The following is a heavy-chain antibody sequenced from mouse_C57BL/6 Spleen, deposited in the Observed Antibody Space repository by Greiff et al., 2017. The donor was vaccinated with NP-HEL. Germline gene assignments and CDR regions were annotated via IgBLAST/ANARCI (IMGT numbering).Heavy chain of an antibody. V-gene: IGHV5-12*01. D-gene: IGHD2-3*01. CDR2: ISNGGGST. Sequence: EVKLMESGGGLVQPGGSLKLSCAASGFTFSDYYMYWVRQTPEKRLEWVAYISNGGGSTYYPDTVKGRFTISRDNAKNTLYLQMSRLKSEDTAMYYCARQGGYYVSYWYFDVWGTGTTVTVSS. J-gene: IGHJ1*03. CDR1: GFTFSDYY. CDR3: ARQGGYYVSYWYFDV.